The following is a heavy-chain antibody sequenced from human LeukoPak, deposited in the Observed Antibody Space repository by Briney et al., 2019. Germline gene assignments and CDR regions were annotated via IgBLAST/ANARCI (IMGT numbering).Heavy chain of an antibody. Sequence: GGSLRLSCAASGFTVSSNYMSWVRHAPGRGLEWVSVIYSGGSTYYADSVKGRFTISRDNSKNTLYLQMNSLRAEDTAVYYCARARASSSWFDYWGQGTLVTVSS. J-gene: IGHJ4*02. CDR3: ARARASSSWFDY. V-gene: IGHV3-53*01. CDR1: GFTVSSNY. D-gene: IGHD6-13*01. CDR2: IYSGGST.